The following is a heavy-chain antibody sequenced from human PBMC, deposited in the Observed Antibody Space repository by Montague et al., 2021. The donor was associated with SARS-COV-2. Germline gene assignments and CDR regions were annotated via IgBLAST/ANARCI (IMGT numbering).Heavy chain of an antibody. D-gene: IGHD6-6*01. CDR3: ARDRYSISPYFDY. Sequence: SLRLPCAASGFIFDNYGMSWVRRVPGKGLEWVSNINWNGDSTGYADSVRGRFTISRDNAKNSLSLQMNSLRAEDTALYYCARDRYSISPYFDYWGQGILVTVSS. J-gene: IGHJ4*02. CDR1: GFIFDNYG. V-gene: IGHV3-20*04. CDR2: INWNGDST.